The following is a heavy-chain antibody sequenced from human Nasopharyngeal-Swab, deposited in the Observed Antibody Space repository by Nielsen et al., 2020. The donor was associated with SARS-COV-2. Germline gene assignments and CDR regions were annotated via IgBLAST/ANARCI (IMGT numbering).Heavy chain of an antibody. CDR2: INAVNGST. J-gene: IGHJ4*02. V-gene: IGHV1-3*01. Sequence: WVRQAPGQRLEWMGWINAVNGSTKYSQKFQGRVTITRDTSASTAYMELSSLRSEDTAVYYCASGGAGGVIVTYYFDYWGQGTLVTVSS. D-gene: IGHD3-16*02. CDR3: ASGGAGGVIVTYYFDY.